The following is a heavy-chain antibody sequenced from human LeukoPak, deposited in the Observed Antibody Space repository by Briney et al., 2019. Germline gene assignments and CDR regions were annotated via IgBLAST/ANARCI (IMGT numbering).Heavy chain of an antibody. CDR2: ISANDGNT. Sequence: ASVKVSCKASGYTFITSGISWVRQAPGQGLEWMGWISANDGNTGYAQKLQGRVTMTIDTSTGTAYMELSSLRFEDTAVYYCARGVGSAFDIWGQGTMVTVSS. CDR3: ARGVGSAFDI. D-gene: IGHD2-15*01. V-gene: IGHV1-18*01. CDR1: GYTFITSG. J-gene: IGHJ3*02.